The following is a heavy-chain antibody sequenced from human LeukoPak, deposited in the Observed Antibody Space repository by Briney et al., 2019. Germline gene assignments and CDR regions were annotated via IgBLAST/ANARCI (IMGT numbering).Heavy chain of an antibody. J-gene: IGHJ2*01. CDR2: TYYKSKWNR. CDR1: GDSVSSKSVA. V-gene: IGHV6-1*01. CDR3: ARDGSGGYYWYFDL. Sequence: SQTVSLTCTISGDSVSSKSVAWDWIGQSPSRGLEWLGRTYYKSKWNRDYAVSVKSRMTINVDTSKNQFSLQLNSVTPEDTAVYYCARDGSGGYYWYFDLWGRGTLVTVSS. D-gene: IGHD3-22*01.